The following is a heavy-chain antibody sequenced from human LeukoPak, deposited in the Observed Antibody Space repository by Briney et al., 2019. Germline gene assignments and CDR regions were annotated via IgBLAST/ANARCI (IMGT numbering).Heavy chain of an antibody. Sequence: GRSLRLSCAAAAFIFSSYSTHWVRHAPGGGLEWVAAILKDGSNKYYEDSVKGRLSISRDNSANTPYLQTNSMRAEDTAVYYCASAHQSSLYCYDSSGYYFYLGYWGQGTLVTVSS. CDR1: AFIFSSYS. CDR2: ILKDGSNK. J-gene: IGHJ4*02. V-gene: IGHV3-30-3*01. CDR3: ASAHQSSLYCYDSSGYYFYLGY. D-gene: IGHD3-22*01.